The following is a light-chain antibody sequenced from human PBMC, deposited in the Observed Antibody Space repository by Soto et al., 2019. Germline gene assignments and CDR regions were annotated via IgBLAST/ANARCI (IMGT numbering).Light chain of an antibody. CDR2: DAF. Sequence: EIVLTQSPGTLSLSPGERATLSCRASQSVSSSSLAWYQHKPGQAPRLLIYDAFSRATDIPDRFSGSGSGTDFSLTISRLEPEDFAVYYCQHYDSSPPKYTFGQGTKLEI. V-gene: IGKV3-20*01. CDR3: QHYDSSPPKYT. J-gene: IGKJ2*01. CDR1: QSVSSSS.